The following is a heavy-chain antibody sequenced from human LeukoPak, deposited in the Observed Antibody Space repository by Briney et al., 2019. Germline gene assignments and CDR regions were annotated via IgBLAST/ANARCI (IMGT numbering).Heavy chain of an antibody. D-gene: IGHD3-22*01. J-gene: IGHJ4*02. CDR3: ARKGRTTYYYDSSGAVDY. CDR1: GGSVSSGSYY. CDR2: IYYSGST. Sequence: SETLSLTCTVSGGSVSSGSYYWSWIRQPPGKGLEWIGYIYYSGSTNHNPSLKSRVTISVDTSKNQFSLKLSSVTAADTAVYYCARKGRTTYYYDSSGAVDYWGQGTLVTVSS. V-gene: IGHV4-61*01.